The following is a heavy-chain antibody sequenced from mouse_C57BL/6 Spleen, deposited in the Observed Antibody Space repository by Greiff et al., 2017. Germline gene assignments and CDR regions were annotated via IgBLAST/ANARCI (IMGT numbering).Heavy chain of an antibody. CDR1: GYAFSSSW. V-gene: IGHV1-82*01. CDR2: IYPGDGDT. CDR3: ARGVYYSNYGAMDY. D-gene: IGHD2-5*01. Sequence: VKLMESGPELVKPGASVKISCKASGYAFSSSWMNWVKQRPGKGLEWIGRIYPGDGDTNYNGKFKGKATLTADKSSSTAYMQLSSLTSEDSAVYFCARGVYYSNYGAMDYWGQGTSVTVSS. J-gene: IGHJ4*01.